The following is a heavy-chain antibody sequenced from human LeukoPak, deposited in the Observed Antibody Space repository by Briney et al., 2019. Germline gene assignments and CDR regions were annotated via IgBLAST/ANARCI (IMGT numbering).Heavy chain of an antibody. CDR3: VRGREVRGRSMDV. V-gene: IGHV3-74*03. D-gene: IGHD3-10*01. CDR2: LRSSGNGT. CDR1: GFNFSSHW. Sequence: GGSLRLSCAASGFNFSSHWMHWVRQAPGKGLVWVSRLRSSGNGTTYTDSVKGRFTISRDNAKNTLFLQMNSLRIEDTAVYYCVRGREVRGRSMDVWGKGTTVIVSP. J-gene: IGHJ6*04.